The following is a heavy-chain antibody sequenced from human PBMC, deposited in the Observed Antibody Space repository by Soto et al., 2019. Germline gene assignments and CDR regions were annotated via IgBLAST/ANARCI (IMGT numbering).Heavy chain of an antibody. CDR2: INHSGST. V-gene: IGHV4-34*01. Sequence: PSETLSLTCAVYGGSFSGYYWSWIRQPPGKGLEWIGEINHSGSTNYNPSLKSRVTISVDTSKNQFSLKLSSVTAADTAVYYCAIDYGDKDAFDIWGQGTMVTVSS. D-gene: IGHD4-17*01. J-gene: IGHJ3*02. CDR3: AIDYGDKDAFDI. CDR1: GGSFSGYY.